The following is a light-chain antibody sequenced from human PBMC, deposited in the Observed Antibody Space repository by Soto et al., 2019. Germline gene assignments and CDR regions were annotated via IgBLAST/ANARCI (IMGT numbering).Light chain of an antibody. V-gene: IGKV1D-8*01. J-gene: IGKJ1*01. CDR2: AAS. CDR1: QGISSY. CDR3: QQYYSFPRT. Sequence: VIWMTQSPSLLSASTGDRVTISCRVSQGISSYLAWYQQKPGKAPELLIYAASTLQSGVPSRFSGSGSGTDFTLTISCLQSEDFATYYCQQYYSFPRTFGQGTKVEIK.